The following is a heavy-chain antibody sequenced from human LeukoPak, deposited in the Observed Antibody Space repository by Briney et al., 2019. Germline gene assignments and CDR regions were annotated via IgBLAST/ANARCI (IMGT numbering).Heavy chain of an antibody. V-gene: IGHV3-21*01. CDR3: AISRMVRGVIDY. CDR2: ISSSSSYI. CDR1: GFTFSSYS. J-gene: IGHJ4*02. D-gene: IGHD3-10*01. Sequence: GGSLRLSCAASGFTFSSYSMNWVRQAPGKGLEWVSSISSSSSYIYYADSMKGRFTISRDNAKNSLYLQMNSLRAEDTAVYYCAISRMVRGVIDYWGQGTLVTVSS.